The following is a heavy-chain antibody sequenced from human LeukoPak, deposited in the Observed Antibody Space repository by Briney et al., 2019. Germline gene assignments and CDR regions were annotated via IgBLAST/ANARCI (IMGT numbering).Heavy chain of an antibody. Sequence: ASVKVSCKASGYTFTSSDINWVRQATGQGLEWMGWMNPNSGNTGYAQKFQGRVTMTRNTSISTAYMELSSLRSEDTAVYYCARGGRDSSTEIADYWGQGTLVTVSS. V-gene: IGHV1-8*01. CDR2: MNPNSGNT. CDR3: ARGGRDSSTEIADY. CDR1: GYTFTSSD. D-gene: IGHD5-24*01. J-gene: IGHJ4*02.